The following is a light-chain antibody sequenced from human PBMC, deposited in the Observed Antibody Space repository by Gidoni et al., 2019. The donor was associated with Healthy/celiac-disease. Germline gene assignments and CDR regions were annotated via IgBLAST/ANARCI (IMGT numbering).Light chain of an antibody. Sequence: DIQLTQPPSFLSASVADRVTITCRASQGISSYLAWYQQKPGKAPKLLIYAASTLQSGVPSRFSGSGSGTEFTLTISSLQPEDFAAYYCQQLNSYPYTFGQGTKLEIK. J-gene: IGKJ2*01. CDR2: AAS. CDR1: QGISSY. CDR3: QQLNSYPYT. V-gene: IGKV1-9*01.